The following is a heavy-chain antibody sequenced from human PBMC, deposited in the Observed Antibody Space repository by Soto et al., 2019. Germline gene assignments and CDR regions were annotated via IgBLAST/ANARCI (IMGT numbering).Heavy chain of an antibody. Sequence: QVQLQESGPGLVKPSQTLSLTCTVSGGSISSGGYYWSWIRQHPGKGLEWIGYIYYSGSTYYNPSLKSRVTISVDTSKNQFSLKLSSVTAADTAVYYCARDSPSAPRSRITMVRGANPKDYYYSYYMDVWGKGTTVTVSS. CDR1: GGSISSGGYY. J-gene: IGHJ6*03. CDR2: IYYSGST. CDR3: ARDSPSAPRSRITMVRGANPKDYYYSYYMDV. V-gene: IGHV4-31*03. D-gene: IGHD3-10*01.